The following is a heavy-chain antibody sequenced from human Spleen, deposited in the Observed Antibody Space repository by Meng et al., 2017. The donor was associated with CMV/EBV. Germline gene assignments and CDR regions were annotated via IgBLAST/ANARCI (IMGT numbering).Heavy chain of an antibody. CDR2: IYYSGST. CDR1: GGAISSSSYY. Sequence: QRRVREAGPGRVNPSETPPPPSMVSGGAISSSSYYWGWIRQPPGKGLEWIGSIYYSGSTYYNPSLKSRVTISVDTSKNQFSLKLSSVTAADTAVYYCAREVHCSSTSCFGYFDYWGQGTLVTVSS. D-gene: IGHD2-2*01. V-gene: IGHV4-39*07. CDR3: AREVHCSSTSCFGYFDY. J-gene: IGHJ4*02.